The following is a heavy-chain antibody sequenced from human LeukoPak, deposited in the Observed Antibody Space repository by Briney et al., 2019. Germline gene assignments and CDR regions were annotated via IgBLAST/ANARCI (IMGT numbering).Heavy chain of an antibody. D-gene: IGHD3-9*01. Sequence: GGSLRLSCAASGFTFSSYGMSWVRQAPGKGLEWVSAISGSGGSTYYADSVKGRFTISRDNSKNTLYLQMNSLRAEDTAVYYCAKADYDILAGYYDFDYWGQGTLVTVSS. V-gene: IGHV3-23*01. J-gene: IGHJ4*02. CDR1: GFTFSSYG. CDR2: ISGSGGST. CDR3: AKADYDILAGYYDFDY.